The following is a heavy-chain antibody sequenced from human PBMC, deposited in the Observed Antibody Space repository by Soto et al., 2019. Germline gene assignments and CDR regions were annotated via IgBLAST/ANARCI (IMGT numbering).Heavy chain of an antibody. D-gene: IGHD2-2*01. CDR1: GYTFSNFG. V-gene: IGHV1-18*01. J-gene: IGHJ4*02. CDR2: TYNGDT. CDR3: ASDYGTTWVEGDLVDY. Sequence: QVQLVQSGAEVKEPGASVMVSCKASGYTFSNFGFTWVRQAPGQGLEWMGWTYNGDTKYAQRLQDXVXMAXDSSTTTAYMELRSLRSGDTAVYYCASDYGTTWVEGDLVDYWGQGTLVIVSS.